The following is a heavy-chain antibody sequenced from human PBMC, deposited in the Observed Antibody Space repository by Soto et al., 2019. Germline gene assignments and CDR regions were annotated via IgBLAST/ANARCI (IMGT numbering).Heavy chain of an antibody. CDR2: INHTGST. D-gene: IGHD2-21*01. CDR3: AKLRDYFDY. CDR1: GGSFSGYY. J-gene: IGHJ4*02. V-gene: IGHV4-34*09. Sequence: SETLSLTCAVYGGSFSGYYWSWIRQHPGKGLEWIGEINHTGSTNYNPSLKSRLAISVDTSKNQFSLKLSSVTAADTAVYYCAKLRDYFDYWGQGTLVTVSS.